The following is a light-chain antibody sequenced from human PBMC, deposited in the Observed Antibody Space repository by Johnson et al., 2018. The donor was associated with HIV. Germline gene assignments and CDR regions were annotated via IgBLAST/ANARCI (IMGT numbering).Light chain of an antibody. CDR2: GND. CDR3: QSYDNALSGSKV. CDR1: SSNIGAGYD. V-gene: IGLV1-40*01. Sequence: QSLLTQPPSVSGAPGQRVTISCTGSSSNIGAGYDVHWYQQFPGTAPKLLIYGNDNRPSGVPERFSGSKSGTSASLPSPCLQAEDEADYYCQSYDNALSGSKVFGTGTEVTVL. J-gene: IGLJ1*01.